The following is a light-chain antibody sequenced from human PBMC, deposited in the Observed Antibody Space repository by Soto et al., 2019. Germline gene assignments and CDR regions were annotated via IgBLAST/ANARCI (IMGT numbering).Light chain of an antibody. CDR2: KAS. J-gene: IGKJ4*01. CDR3: QQSYSTLLT. Sequence: DIQMTQSPSTLSGSVGDRVTITCRASQTISSWLAWYQQKPGKAPKLLIYKASTLKSGVPSRFSGSGSGTEFTLTISSLQPDDFATYYCQQSYSTLLTFGGGTKVDIK. V-gene: IGKV1-5*03. CDR1: QTISSW.